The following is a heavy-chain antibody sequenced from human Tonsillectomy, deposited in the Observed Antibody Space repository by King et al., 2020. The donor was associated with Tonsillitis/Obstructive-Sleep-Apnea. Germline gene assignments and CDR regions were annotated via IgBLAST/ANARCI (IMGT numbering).Heavy chain of an antibody. J-gene: IGHJ6*03. Sequence: VQLVESGGGVVQPGRSLRLSCAASGFTFSSYVMHWVRQAPGKGLEWVAVISYDGSNKYYADSVKGRFTISRDKSKNTLYLQMNSLRTEDTAVYYCARGDDFWSGYSRYYMDVWGKGTTVTVSS. CDR3: ARGDDFWSGYSRYYMDV. CDR2: ISYDGSNK. D-gene: IGHD3-3*01. CDR1: GFTFSSYV. V-gene: IGHV3-30*04.